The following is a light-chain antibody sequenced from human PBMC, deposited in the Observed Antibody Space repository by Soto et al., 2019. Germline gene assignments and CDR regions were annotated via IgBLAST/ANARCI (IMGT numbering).Light chain of an antibody. CDR2: VAS. CDR3: QQYNASPLT. J-gene: IGKJ4*02. Sequence: EIVMTQSPATLSVSPGERVTLSCSASQSVNSNLAWYQQKPGQTPKLLIYVASTRATGIPARFSGSGSGTEFTLTISSLQSEDFAIYYCQQYNASPLTFGGGTKVEFK. CDR1: QSVNSN. V-gene: IGKV3-15*01.